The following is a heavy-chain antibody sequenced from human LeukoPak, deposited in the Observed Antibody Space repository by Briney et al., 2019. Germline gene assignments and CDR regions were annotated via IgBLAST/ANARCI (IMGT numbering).Heavy chain of an antibody. J-gene: IGHJ4*02. CDR3: ATPKGGSGSYRTPLDY. D-gene: IGHD3-10*01. V-gene: IGHV3-30-3*01. CDR1: GFTFNSYA. CDR2: ISYDGSNE. Sequence: GRSLRLSCAASGFTFNSYAMHWVRQAPGKGLEWVAVISYDGSNEYYADSVKGRFTISRDNSKNTLYLQMNSLRAEDTAVYYCATPKGGSGSYRTPLDYWGQGTLVTVSS.